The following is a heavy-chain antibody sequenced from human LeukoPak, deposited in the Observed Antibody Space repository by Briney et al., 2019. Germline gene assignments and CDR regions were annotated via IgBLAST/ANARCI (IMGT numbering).Heavy chain of an antibody. V-gene: IGHV4-39*07. CDR2: IHYSGST. D-gene: IGHD4-23*01. CDR1: GGSISGNSYY. J-gene: IGHJ4*02. CDR3: AREAYGGNSGGVDY. Sequence: SETLSLTCAVSGGSISGNSYYWGWIRQPPGKGLEWIGSIHYSGSTYYNPSLKSRVTISVDTSKNQFSLKLTSVTAADTAVYYCAREAYGGNSGGVDYWGQGTLVTVSS.